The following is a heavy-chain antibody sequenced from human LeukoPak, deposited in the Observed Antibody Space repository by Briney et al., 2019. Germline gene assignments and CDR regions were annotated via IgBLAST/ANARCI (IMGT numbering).Heavy chain of an antibody. CDR3: ARDRRRIAVAGSHAFDI. Sequence: SQTLSLTCTVSGGSISSGGYYWNWIRQPAGKGLEWIGRIYTNGSTNYNPSLKSRVTISVDTSKNQFSLKLSSVTAADTAVYYCARDRRRIAVAGSHAFDIWGQGTMVTVSS. CDR2: IYTNGST. J-gene: IGHJ3*02. CDR1: GGSISSGGYY. D-gene: IGHD6-19*01. V-gene: IGHV4-61*02.